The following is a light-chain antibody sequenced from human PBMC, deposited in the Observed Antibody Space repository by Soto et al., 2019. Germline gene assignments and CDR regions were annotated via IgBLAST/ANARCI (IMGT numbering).Light chain of an antibody. CDR1: QSVSSSY. J-gene: IGKJ1*01. V-gene: IGKV3-20*01. Sequence: EIVLTQSPGTLSLSPGERATLSCRASQSVSSSYLAWYQQKPGQAPRLLIYGASSRATGIPDRFSGSGSGTDFTLTIIRLEPEDFAVYYCQQYGSSPRTFGQVTKVDIK. CDR3: QQYGSSPRT. CDR2: GAS.